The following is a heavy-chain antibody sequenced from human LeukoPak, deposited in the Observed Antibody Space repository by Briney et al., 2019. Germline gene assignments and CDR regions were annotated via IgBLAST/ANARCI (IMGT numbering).Heavy chain of an antibody. CDR3: TTDPVVVVPAARNWFDP. CDR1: GFTFSNAW. D-gene: IGHD2-2*01. J-gene: IGHJ5*02. V-gene: IGHV3-15*01. CDR2: IKSKTDGGTT. Sequence: GGSLRLSCAASGFTFSNAWMSWVRQAPGKGLEWVGRIKSKTDGGTTDYAAPVKGRFTISRDDSKNTLYLQMNSLKTEDTAVYYCTTDPVVVVPAARNWFDPWGQGTLVTVSS.